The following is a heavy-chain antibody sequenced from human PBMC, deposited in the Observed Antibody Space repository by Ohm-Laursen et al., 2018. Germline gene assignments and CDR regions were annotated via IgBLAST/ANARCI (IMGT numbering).Heavy chain of an antibody. CDR3: ARDHFRDTAMGPFDY. CDR2: INAQNSHI. J-gene: IGHJ4*02. D-gene: IGHD5-18*01. CDR1: PLSFSGDS. Sequence: SLRLSCTASPLSFSGDSMNWVRQAPGKGLEWVSYINAQNSHIYYADSVRGRFTISRDNAKNSLYLQMNSLRAEDTAVYYCARDHFRDTAMGPFDYWGQGTLVTVSS. V-gene: IGHV3-21*01.